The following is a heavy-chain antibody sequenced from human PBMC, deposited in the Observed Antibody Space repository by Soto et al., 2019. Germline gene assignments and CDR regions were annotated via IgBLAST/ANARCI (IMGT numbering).Heavy chain of an antibody. Sequence: EVQLVESGGGLVKPGGSLRLSCAASGFSFSDYNMDWVRQAPGKGLEWVSTISTYGRYVYYADSVKCRFTISRDNAKNSLYLQMNSLRVEDTAVYYWARIGGSRTWDIDSWGQGTHVTVSS. D-gene: IGHD3-10*01. CDR1: GFSFSDYN. J-gene: IGHJ4*02. CDR3: ARIGGSRTWDIDS. CDR2: ISTYGRYV. V-gene: IGHV3-21*01.